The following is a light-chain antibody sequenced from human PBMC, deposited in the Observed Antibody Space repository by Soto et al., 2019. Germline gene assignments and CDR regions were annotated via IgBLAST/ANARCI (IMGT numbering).Light chain of an antibody. CDR2: AAS. J-gene: IGKJ1*01. CDR3: QQRYSIPRT. Sequence: DIQMAQSPSSLSASLGDTVSITCRASQSIGTFLNWYQQSPGKAPKLLFYAASSLQTGVPSRFSGSGSGTVFTLTIGSLQPEDFATYYCQQRYSIPRTFGQRTKVE. CDR1: QSIGTF. V-gene: IGKV1-39*01.